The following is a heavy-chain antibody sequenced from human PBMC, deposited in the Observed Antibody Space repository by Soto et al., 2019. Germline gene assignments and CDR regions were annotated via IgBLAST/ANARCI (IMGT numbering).Heavy chain of an antibody. CDR3: ARGFVGPFDY. D-gene: IGHD2-15*01. CDR1: GGSFSCYY. CDR2: INHSGST. Sequence: PSETLSLTCAVYGGSFSCYYWSWIRQPPGKGLEWIGEINHSGSTNYNPSLKSRVTISVDTSKNQFSLKLSSVTAADTAVYYCARGFVGPFDYWGQGTLVTVSS. V-gene: IGHV4-34*01. J-gene: IGHJ4*02.